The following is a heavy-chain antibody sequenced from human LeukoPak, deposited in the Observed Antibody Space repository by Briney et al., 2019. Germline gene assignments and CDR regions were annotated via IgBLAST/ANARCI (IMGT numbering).Heavy chain of an antibody. CDR2: IYTSGST. D-gene: IGHD3-10*01. J-gene: IGHJ5*02. V-gene: IGHV4-4*07. CDR1: GGSISSYY. Sequence: PSETLSLTCTVSGGSISSYYWSRIRQPARKGLEWIGRIYTSGSTNYNPSLKSRVTMSVDTSKNQFSLKLSSVTAADTAVYYCARHRMVRGVHNWFDPWGQGTLVTVSS. CDR3: ARHRMVRGVHNWFDP.